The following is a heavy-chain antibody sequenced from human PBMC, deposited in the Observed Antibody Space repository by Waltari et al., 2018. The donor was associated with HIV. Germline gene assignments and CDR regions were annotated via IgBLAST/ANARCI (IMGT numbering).Heavy chain of an antibody. V-gene: IGHV3-21*02. Sequence: VRLMESGGGLVEPGGSLTISCAASGFTFTQYSMNWMRHIPGKGLEWLASINRHKRESYYIDSIKGRFTISRDNAANSVFLHMDRLRVDDTAQYFCVRDDPGYEPIDYWGRGTLVTVSS. CDR2: INRHKRES. CDR1: GFTFTQYS. D-gene: IGHD2-2*01. J-gene: IGHJ4*02. CDR3: VRDDPGYEPIDY.